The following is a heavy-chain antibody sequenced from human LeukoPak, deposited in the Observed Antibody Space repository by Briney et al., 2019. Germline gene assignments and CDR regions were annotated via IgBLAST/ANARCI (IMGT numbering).Heavy chain of an antibody. V-gene: IGHV1-18*01. D-gene: IGHD1-26*01. CDR2: ISAYNGNT. Sequence: ASLNVSCKASGYTFTSYGISWVRQAPGQGLEWMGWISAYNGNTNYAQKLQGRVTMTTDTSTSTAYMELRSLRSDDTAVYYCARDCHYPSPCYIVGATTYWFDPWGQGTLVTVSS. CDR3: ARDCHYPSPCYIVGATTYWFDP. J-gene: IGHJ5*02. CDR1: GYTFTSYG.